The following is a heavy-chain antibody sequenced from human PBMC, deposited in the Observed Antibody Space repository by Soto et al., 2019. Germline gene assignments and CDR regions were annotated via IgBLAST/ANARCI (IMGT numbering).Heavy chain of an antibody. D-gene: IGHD3-22*01. CDR2: IYYSGST. J-gene: IGHJ6*03. Sequence: SETLSLTCTVSGGSISSYYWSWIRQPPGKGLEWIGYIYYSGSTNYNPSLKSRVTISVDTSKNQFSLKLSSVTAADTAVYYCARGLGGYIPDFDYYYMDVWGKGTTVTVSS. CDR1: GGSISSYY. CDR3: ARGLGGYIPDFDYYYMDV. V-gene: IGHV4-59*08.